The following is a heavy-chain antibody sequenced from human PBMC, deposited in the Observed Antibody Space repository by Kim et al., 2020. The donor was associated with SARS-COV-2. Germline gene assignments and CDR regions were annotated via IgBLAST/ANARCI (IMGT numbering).Heavy chain of an antibody. CDR2: IYYSGST. Sequence: SETLSLTCTVSGGSISSSSYYWGWIRQPPGKGLEWIGSIYYSGSTYYNPSLKSRVTISVDTSKNQFSLKLSSVTAADTAVYYCARRLEAAGNNWFDPWGQGTLVTVSS. CDR1: GGSISSSSYY. J-gene: IGHJ5*02. CDR3: ARRLEAAGNNWFDP. D-gene: IGHD6-13*01. V-gene: IGHV4-39*01.